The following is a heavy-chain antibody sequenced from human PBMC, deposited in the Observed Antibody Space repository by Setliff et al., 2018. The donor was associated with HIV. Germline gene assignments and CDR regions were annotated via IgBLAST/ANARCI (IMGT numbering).Heavy chain of an antibody. Sequence: SETLSLTCTVSGGSLSNYYWSWIRQSPGKGLVWVGYVYFSGSTEYNPSLRGRVTISVDTSENQLSLKLTSVTAADTAVYYCVRGGYSSTWYYYYYMDVWGKGTTVTVSS. CDR1: GGSLSNYY. D-gene: IGHD6-13*01. J-gene: IGHJ6*03. V-gene: IGHV4-59*01. CDR3: VRGGYSSTWYYYYYMDV. CDR2: VYFSGST.